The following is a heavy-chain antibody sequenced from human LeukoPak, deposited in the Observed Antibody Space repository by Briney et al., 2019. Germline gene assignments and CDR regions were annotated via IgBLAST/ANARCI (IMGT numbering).Heavy chain of an antibody. CDR2: ISYDGSNK. Sequence: GGSLRLSCAASGFTFNNYGMHWVRQAPGKGLEWVAVISYDGSNKYYADSVKGRFTISRDNSKNTLYLQMNSLRAEDTAVYYCARDQEWLVLGQYYFDYWGQGTLVTVSS. V-gene: IGHV3-30*19. CDR3: ARDQEWLVLGQYYFDY. CDR1: GFTFNNYG. J-gene: IGHJ4*02. D-gene: IGHD6-19*01.